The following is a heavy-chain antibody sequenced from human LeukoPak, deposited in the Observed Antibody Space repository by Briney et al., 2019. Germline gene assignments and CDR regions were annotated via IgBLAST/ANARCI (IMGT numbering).Heavy chain of an antibody. D-gene: IGHD3-22*01. Sequence: PGGSLRLSCGASGFTFSSYAMSWVRQAPGKGLEWVSAISGSGGSTYYADSVKGRFTISRDNSKNTLYLQMNSLRAEDTAVYYCAKAKVQYYDLFDIWGQGTMVTVSS. CDR3: AKAKVQYYDLFDI. CDR2: ISGSGGST. J-gene: IGHJ3*02. CDR1: GFTFSSYA. V-gene: IGHV3-23*01.